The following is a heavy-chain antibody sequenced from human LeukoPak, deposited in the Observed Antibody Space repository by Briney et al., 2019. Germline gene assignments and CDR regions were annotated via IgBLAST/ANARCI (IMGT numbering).Heavy chain of an antibody. CDR2: VYYSGIT. CDR1: GGSISSSSYY. V-gene: IGHV4-39*07. Sequence: SETLSLTCTVSGGSISSSSYYWGWIRQPPGKGLEWIGNVYYSGITYYNPSLKSRVTISVDTSKNQFSLKLSSVTAADTAVYYCASPWGYYSSSWYPLGFWGQGTLVTVSS. J-gene: IGHJ4*02. CDR3: ASPWGYYSSSWYPLGF. D-gene: IGHD6-13*01.